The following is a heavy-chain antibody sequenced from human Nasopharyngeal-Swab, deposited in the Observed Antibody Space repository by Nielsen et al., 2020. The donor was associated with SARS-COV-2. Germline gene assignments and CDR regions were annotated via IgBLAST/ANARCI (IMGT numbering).Heavy chain of an antibody. V-gene: IGHV3-11*01. Sequence: VRQMPGKGLEWVSYIKTSGDTISYADSVKGRFTISRDNAKNLLYLQMDSLRAEDTAMYYCARTPQLWSLYFDYWGQGTLVTVSS. J-gene: IGHJ4*02. CDR3: ARTPQLWSLYFDY. D-gene: IGHD5-18*01. CDR2: IKTSGDTI.